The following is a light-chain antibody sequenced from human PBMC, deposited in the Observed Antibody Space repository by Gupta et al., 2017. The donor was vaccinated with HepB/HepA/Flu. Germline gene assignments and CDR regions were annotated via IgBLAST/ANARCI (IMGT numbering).Light chain of an antibody. Sequence: DIQMTQFPSTLSASVGDRVTISCRASQSIRSWLAWYQQKPGKAPKLLIYKAASLESGVQSRFSGSGSGTQFTLTINSLQPDDFATYYCLQYNSYFTFGQGTKLEIK. CDR3: LQYNSYFT. V-gene: IGKV1-5*03. CDR2: KAA. J-gene: IGKJ2*01. CDR1: QSIRSW.